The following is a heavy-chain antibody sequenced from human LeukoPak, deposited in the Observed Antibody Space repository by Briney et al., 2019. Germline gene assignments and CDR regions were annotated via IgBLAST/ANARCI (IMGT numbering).Heavy chain of an antibody. J-gene: IGHJ4*02. Sequence: SETLSLTCIVSGGSISSSSYYWGWIRQPPGKGLEWIGSIYYSGSTYYNPSLKSRVTISVDTSKNQFSLRLSSVTAADTAVYYCARRGYYDSSGRRLAFDYWGQGTLVTVSS. CDR1: GGSISSSSYY. CDR3: ARRGYYDSSGRRLAFDY. CDR2: IYYSGST. V-gene: IGHV4-39*01. D-gene: IGHD3-22*01.